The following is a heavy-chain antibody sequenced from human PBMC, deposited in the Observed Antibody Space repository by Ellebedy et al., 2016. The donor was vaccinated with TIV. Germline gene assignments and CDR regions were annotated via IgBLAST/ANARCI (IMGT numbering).Heavy chain of an antibody. D-gene: IGHD6-19*01. V-gene: IGHV1-3*01. J-gene: IGHJ3*02. CDR1: GYTFTSYA. CDR3: AGGVVAGTGDI. CDR2: INAGNGNT. Sequence: ASVKVSCXASGYTFTSYAMHWVRQAPGQRLEWMGWINAGNGNTKYSQKFQGRVTITRDTSASTAYMELSSLRSEDTVVYYCAGGVVAGTGDIWGQGTMVTVSS.